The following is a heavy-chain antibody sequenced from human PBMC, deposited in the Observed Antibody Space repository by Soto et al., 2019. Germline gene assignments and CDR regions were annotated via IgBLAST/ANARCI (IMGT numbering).Heavy chain of an antibody. CDR2: ISGTGGGT. CDR1: GFTFSSYA. CDR3: AQGVGNSWYSLFDY. D-gene: IGHD6-13*01. V-gene: IGHV3-23*01. Sequence: EVQLLESGGGLVQPGGSLRLSCAASGFTFSSYAMSWVRQAPGKGLEWISAISGTGGGTYYADSVKGRFTISRDNSKNTLYLQMNSLRAEDTAVYYCAQGVGNSWYSLFDYWGQGTLVTVSS. J-gene: IGHJ4*02.